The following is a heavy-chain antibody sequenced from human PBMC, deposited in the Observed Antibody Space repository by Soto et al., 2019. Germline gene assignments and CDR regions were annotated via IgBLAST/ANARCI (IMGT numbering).Heavy chain of an antibody. J-gene: IGHJ4*02. CDR1: GFTFSDYY. CDR3: ARALIRYFVPFDF. CDR2: ISSSGSTI. Sequence: GGSLRLSCAASGFTFSDYYMSCIRRASGKGLEWVSYISSSGSTIYYADSVKGRFTISRDNAKNSLYLQMNSLRAEDTAVYYCARALIRYFVPFDFWVQGTLVTVSS. V-gene: IGHV3-11*01. D-gene: IGHD3-9*01.